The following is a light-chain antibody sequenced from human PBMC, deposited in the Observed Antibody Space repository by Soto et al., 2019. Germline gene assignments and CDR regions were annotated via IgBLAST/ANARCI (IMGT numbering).Light chain of an antibody. Sequence: DIQLTQSPSLLSASVGDRVTITCLAIQSISSYLNWYQQKPGKVPKLLIYAASTLQSGVPSRFSGSGSGTDFTLTISSLQPEDVATYYCQKYNSDPLTFGGGTKVDIK. CDR2: AAS. V-gene: IGKV1-27*01. J-gene: IGKJ4*01. CDR3: QKYNSDPLT. CDR1: QSISSY.